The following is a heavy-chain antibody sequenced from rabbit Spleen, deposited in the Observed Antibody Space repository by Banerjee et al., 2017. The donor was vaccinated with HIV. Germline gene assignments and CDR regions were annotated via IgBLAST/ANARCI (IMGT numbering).Heavy chain of an antibody. V-gene: IGHV1S45*01. CDR1: GLDFSSSYW. CDR2: IDVGKSGST. Sequence: EESGGGLVKPEGSLTLTCTASGLDFSSSYWICWVRQAPGKGLEWIACIDVGKSGSTYYASWAKGRFTISRTSSTTVTLQMTSLTAADTATYFCARDSAGREDFNLWGPGTLVTVS. CDR3: ARDSAGREDFNL. D-gene: IGHD4-2*01. J-gene: IGHJ4*01.